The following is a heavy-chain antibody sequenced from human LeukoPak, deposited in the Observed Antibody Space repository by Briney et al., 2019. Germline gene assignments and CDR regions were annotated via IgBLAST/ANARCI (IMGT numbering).Heavy chain of an antibody. CDR3: ARDRSLTDP. J-gene: IGHJ5*02. CDR1: GFTFTDYW. V-gene: IGHV3-7*01. Sequence: PGGSLRLSCAASGFTFTDYWMSWVRQAPGRGLEWVANIDKDGSEKYYVDSVKGRFTISRDNAKNSLFLQMNSLRAEDTAVYYCARDRSLTDPWGQGTLVIVSS. CDR2: IDKDGSEK.